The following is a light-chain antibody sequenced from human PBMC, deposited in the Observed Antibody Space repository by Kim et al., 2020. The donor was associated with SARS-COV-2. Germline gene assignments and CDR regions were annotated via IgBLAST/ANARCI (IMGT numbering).Light chain of an antibody. CDR3: QQYNDWPLLT. J-gene: IGKJ4*01. CDR2: GAS. CDR1: QNVKNN. Sequence: IVMTQSPATLSVSPGERVTLSCRASQNVKNNLAWYQQRPGQAPRLLIYGASTRATDISARFSGSGSGTEFTLTIRSLQSEDLAVYYCQQYNDWPLLTFGGGTKVDIK. V-gene: IGKV3-15*01.